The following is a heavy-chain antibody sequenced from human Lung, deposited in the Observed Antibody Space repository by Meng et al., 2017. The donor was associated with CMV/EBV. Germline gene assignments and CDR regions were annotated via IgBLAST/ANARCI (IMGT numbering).Heavy chain of an antibody. V-gene: IGHV2-26*01. CDR2: IFSNDEK. J-gene: IGHJ6*02. CDR1: GFSLSNARMG. D-gene: IGHD3-22*01. Sequence: SGXXLVXPTETLTLTCTVSGFSLSNARMGVSWIRQPPGKALEWLAHIFSNDEKSYSTSLKSRLTISKDTSKSQVVLTMTNMDPVETATYYCARHLPTYYYDSSGYYYPYYYYGMDVWXQGTTVTVSS. CDR3: ARHLPTYYYDSSGYYYPYYYYGMDV.